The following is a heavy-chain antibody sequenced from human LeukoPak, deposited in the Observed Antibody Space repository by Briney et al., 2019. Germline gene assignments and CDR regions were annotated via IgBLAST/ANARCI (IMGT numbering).Heavy chain of an antibody. D-gene: IGHD2-8*01. J-gene: IGHJ6*02. CDR3: VTDRPCDTCMPMDA. V-gene: IGHV3-23*01. CDR2: LGRTGEYK. Sequence: GGSLRLSCAASGFTFSGYSMSWVRQAPGKGLEWGAGLGRTGEYKYYADSVTGRFTISRDNSKDTVSLQMNSLRAEDPAIYYCVTDRPCDTCMPMDAWGQGTTVTVSS. CDR1: GFTFSGYS.